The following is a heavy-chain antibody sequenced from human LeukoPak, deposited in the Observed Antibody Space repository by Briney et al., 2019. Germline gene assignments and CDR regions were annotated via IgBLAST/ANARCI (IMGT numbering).Heavy chain of an antibody. CDR1: GYTLTELS. CDR3: ATGLIAVAGPFNY. Sequence: ASVTVSCKVSGYTLTELSMHWVRQAPGKGLEWMGGFDPEDGETIYAQKFQGRVTMTEDTSTDTAYMELSSLRSEDTAVYYCATGLIAVAGPFNYWGQGTLVTVSS. D-gene: IGHD6-19*01. J-gene: IGHJ4*02. V-gene: IGHV1-24*01. CDR2: FDPEDGET.